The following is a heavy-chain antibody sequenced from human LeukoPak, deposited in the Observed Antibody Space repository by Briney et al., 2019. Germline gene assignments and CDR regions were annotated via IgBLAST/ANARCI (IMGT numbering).Heavy chain of an antibody. Sequence: GGALRLSCAASGFTFSSYRMNWVRQAPGRGVEGMSFISSRRSTIYYADSVKGRFTISRDNTKNSRYLQMNSLRAEDTAGFYCAIWPIAPIEQSLPIPTVRVDVWRRGTTVAVSS. V-gene: IGHV3-48*01. J-gene: IGHJ6*04. CDR2: ISSRRSTI. CDR1: GFTFSSYR. D-gene: IGHD2-2*02. CDR3: AIWPIAPIEQSLPIPTVRVDV.